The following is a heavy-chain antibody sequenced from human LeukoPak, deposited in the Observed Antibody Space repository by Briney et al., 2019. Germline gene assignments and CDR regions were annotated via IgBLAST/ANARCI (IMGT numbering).Heavy chain of an antibody. D-gene: IGHD3-16*01. CDR3: AREGVLSWFDP. Sequence: PVKVSCKXSGGTFSSYAISWVRQAPRQGLEWMGGIIPIFGTANYAQKFQGRVTITTDESTSTAYMELSSLRSEDTAVYYCAREGVLSWFDPWGQGTLVTVSS. V-gene: IGHV1-69*05. CDR1: GGTFSSYA. CDR2: IIPIFGTA. J-gene: IGHJ5*02.